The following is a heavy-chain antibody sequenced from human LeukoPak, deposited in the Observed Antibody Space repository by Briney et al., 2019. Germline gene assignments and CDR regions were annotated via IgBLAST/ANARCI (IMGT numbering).Heavy chain of an antibody. J-gene: IGHJ4*02. V-gene: IGHV3-30*03. Sequence: GRSLRLSCAASGFTFSSYGMHWVRQAPGKGLEWVAVISYDGSNTCYADSVKGRFTISRDKSKNTLYLQMNSLRADDTAVYYCARGAGTSYFDYWGQGTLVTVS. CDR1: GFTFSSYG. CDR2: ISYDGSNT. CDR3: ARGAGTSYFDY. D-gene: IGHD1-1*01.